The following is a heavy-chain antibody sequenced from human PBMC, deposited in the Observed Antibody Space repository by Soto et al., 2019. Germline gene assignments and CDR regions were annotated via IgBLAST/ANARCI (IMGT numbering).Heavy chain of an antibody. CDR1: GYTFTSYG. D-gene: IGHD3-3*01. J-gene: IGHJ6*02. Sequence: AASVKVSCKASGYTFTSYGISWVRQAPGQGLEWMGWISAYNGNTNYAQKLQGRVTMTTDTSTSTAYMELRSLRSDDTAVYYCARYEDYDFWSGSYYYGMDVWGQGTTVTVSS. V-gene: IGHV1-18*01. CDR2: ISAYNGNT. CDR3: ARYEDYDFWSGSYYYGMDV.